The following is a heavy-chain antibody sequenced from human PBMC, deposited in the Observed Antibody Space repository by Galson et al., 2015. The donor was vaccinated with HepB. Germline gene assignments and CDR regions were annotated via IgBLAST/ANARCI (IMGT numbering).Heavy chain of an antibody. Sequence: SVKVSCKASGGTFSSYAISWVRQAPGQGLEWMGGIIPIFGTANYAQKFQGRVTITADESTSTAYMGLSSLRSEDTAVYYCARAHGWTQTPDYYYYYGMDVWGQGTTVTVSS. J-gene: IGHJ6*02. CDR1: GGTFSSYA. CDR3: ARAHGWTQTPDYYYYYGMDV. V-gene: IGHV1-69*13. D-gene: IGHD6-19*01. CDR2: IIPIFGTA.